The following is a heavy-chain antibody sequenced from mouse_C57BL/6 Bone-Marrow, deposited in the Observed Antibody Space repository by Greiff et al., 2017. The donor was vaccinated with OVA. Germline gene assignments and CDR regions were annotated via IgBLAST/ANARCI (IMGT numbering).Heavy chain of an antibody. D-gene: IGHD1-1*01. CDR2: IYPRSGNT. J-gene: IGHJ4*01. V-gene: IGHV1-81*01. CDR1: GYTFTSYG. Sequence: QVQLQQSGAELARPGASVKLSCKASGYTFTSYGISWVKQRTGQGLEWIGEIYPRSGNTYYNEKFKGKATLAADKSSSTAYMELRSLKSEDSSVYFCAAIYYYGSSFYYYDMDYWGQGTSVTVSS. CDR3: AAIYYYGSSFYYYDMDY.